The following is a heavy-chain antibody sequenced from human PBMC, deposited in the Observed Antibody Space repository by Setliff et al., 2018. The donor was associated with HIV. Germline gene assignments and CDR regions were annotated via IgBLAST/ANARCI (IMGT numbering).Heavy chain of an antibody. CDR1: GYTFTEYY. V-gene: IGHV1-2*02. CDR2: IYPNTGGT. CDR3: ARGTYISLFRLVTPLFDY. J-gene: IGHJ4*02. D-gene: IGHD3-3*01. Sequence: ASVKVSCKASGYTFTEYYIHWVRQAPGQGLDWMGWIYPNTGGTNYAQKFQGRVPMTRDTSISTAYMELSRLRSDDTAVYYCARGTYISLFRLVTPLFDYWGQGTLVTVSS.